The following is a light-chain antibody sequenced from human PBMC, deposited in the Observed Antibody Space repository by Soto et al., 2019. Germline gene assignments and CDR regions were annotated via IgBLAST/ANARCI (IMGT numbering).Light chain of an antibody. Sequence: EIVLTQSPGTLSLSPGERATLSCRASQSVKSSYLAWYQQKPGQAPRLLIYGASSRATGIPDRFSGSVSGTDFTLTISRLEPEDFAVYYCQQYGSSLYTFGQGTKLEIK. CDR2: GAS. CDR3: QQYGSSLYT. CDR1: QSVKSSY. J-gene: IGKJ2*01. V-gene: IGKV3-20*01.